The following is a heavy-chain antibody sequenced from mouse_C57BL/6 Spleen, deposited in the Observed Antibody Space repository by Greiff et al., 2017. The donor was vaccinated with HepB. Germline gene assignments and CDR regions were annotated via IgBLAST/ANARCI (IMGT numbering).Heavy chain of an antibody. CDR3: ARERGGYYDLDYAMDY. V-gene: IGHV14-2*01. D-gene: IGHD2-4*01. J-gene: IGHJ4*01. CDR2: IDPEDGET. CDR1: GFNIKDYY. Sequence: EVQLVESGAELVKPGASVKLSCTASGFNIKDYYMHWVKQRIEQGLEWIGRIDPEDGETKYAPKFQGTATIPADTSSNTAYLQLSSLTSEDTAVYYCARERGGYYDLDYAMDYWGQGTSVTVSS.